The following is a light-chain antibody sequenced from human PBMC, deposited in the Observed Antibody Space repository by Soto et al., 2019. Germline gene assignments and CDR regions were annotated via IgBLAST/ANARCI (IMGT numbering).Light chain of an antibody. J-gene: IGLJ2*01. CDR2: DVS. CDR1: SSDVGGYNY. V-gene: IGLV2-14*01. CDR3: SSYTTSSPHVV. Sequence: QSALTQPASVSGSPGQSITISCTGTSSDVGGYNYVSWYQQHPGKAPKLMIYDVSNRPLGVSNRFSGSKSGNTASLTISGLQAEDEADYYCSSYTTSSPHVVFGGGTKLTFL.